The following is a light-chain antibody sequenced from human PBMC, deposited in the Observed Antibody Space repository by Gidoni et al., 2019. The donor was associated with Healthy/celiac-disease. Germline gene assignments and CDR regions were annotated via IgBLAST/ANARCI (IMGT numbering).Light chain of an antibody. J-gene: IGLJ2*01. CDR3: QSYDSSLSGSEV. Sequence: VTISCTGSSSNIWAGYDVHWYQQLPGTAPKLLIYGNSNRPSGVPDRFSGSKSGTSASLAITGLQAEDVADYYCQSYDSSLSGSEVFGGGTKLTVL. V-gene: IGLV1-40*01. CDR2: GNS. CDR1: SSNIWAGYD.